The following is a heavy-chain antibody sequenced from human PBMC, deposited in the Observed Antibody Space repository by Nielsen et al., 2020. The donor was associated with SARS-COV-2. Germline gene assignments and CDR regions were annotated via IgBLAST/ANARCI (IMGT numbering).Heavy chain of an antibody. V-gene: IGHV1-46*01. D-gene: IGHD3-22*01. CDR3: ARDSTPDDYYDSSGYYD. CDR1: GYTFTSYY. Sequence: ASVKVSCKASGYTFTSYYMHWVRQAPGQGLEWMGIINPSVGSTSYAQKFQGRVTMTRDTSTSTVYMELSSLRSEDTAVYYCARDSTPDDYYDSSGYYDWGQGTLVTVSS. CDR2: INPSVGST. J-gene: IGHJ4*02.